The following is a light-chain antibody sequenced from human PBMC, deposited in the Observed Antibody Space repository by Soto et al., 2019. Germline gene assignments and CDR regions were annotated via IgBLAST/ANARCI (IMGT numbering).Light chain of an antibody. J-gene: IGKJ5*01. CDR2: DAS. Sequence: EIVMTQSPATLSVSPGERASLSCRASQSISSYLAWYQQTPGQAPRLLIYDASTRATGIPARFSGSGSGTDFTLTISSLEPEDFALYYCQQRTNWPPAFGQGTRLEIK. V-gene: IGKV3-11*01. CDR1: QSISSY. CDR3: QQRTNWPPA.